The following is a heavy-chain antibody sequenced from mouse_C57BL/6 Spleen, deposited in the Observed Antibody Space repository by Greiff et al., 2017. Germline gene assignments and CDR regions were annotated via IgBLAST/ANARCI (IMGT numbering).Heavy chain of an antibody. J-gene: IGHJ1*03. CDR2: INPYNGGT. CDR3: ARENYGRRGYFDV. V-gene: IGHV1-19*01. Sequence: VQLQQSGPVLVKPGASVKMSCKASGYTFTDYYMNWVKQSHGKSLEWIGVINPYNGGTSYNQKFKGKATLTVDKSSSTAYMELNSLTSEDSAVYYCARENYGRRGYFDVWGTGTTVTVSS. D-gene: IGHD1-1*01. CDR1: GYTFTDYY.